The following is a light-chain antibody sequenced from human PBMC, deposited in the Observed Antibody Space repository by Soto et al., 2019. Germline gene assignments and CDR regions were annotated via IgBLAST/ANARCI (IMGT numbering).Light chain of an antibody. CDR2: WAS. J-gene: IGKJ4*01. CDR1: QSVLYSSNNKNY. Sequence: DIVMTQSPDSLAVSLGERATINCKSSQSVLYSSNNKNYLAWYQPKPGQPPKLLIYWASTRESGVPERFSGSGSGTDCTLTISSLQSEEVAVYYWQGILTFGGGTKVDIK. CDR3: QGILT. V-gene: IGKV4-1*01.